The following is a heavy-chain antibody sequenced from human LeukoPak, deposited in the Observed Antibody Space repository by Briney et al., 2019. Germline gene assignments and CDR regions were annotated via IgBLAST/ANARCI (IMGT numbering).Heavy chain of an antibody. V-gene: IGHV3-49*04. CDR1: GFTFTTYA. Sequence: GGSLRLSCTASGFTFTTYAMTWVRQAPGKGLEWVGFIRSKTYGGTAEYAASVKARFTISRDDSKSIAYLQMNSLKTEDTAVYYCTRASWAGGLDYWGQGTLVTVSS. J-gene: IGHJ4*02. CDR3: TRASWAGGLDY. CDR2: IRSKTYGGTA. D-gene: IGHD2-15*01.